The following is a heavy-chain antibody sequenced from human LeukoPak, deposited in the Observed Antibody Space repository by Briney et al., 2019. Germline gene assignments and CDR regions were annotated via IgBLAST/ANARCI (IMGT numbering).Heavy chain of an antibody. J-gene: IGHJ4*02. CDR2: ISSISSTI. CDR3: ARVTVGYNYLVDY. V-gene: IGHV3-48*02. CDR1: GFTFSSYS. Sequence: GGSLRLSCAASGFTFSSYSMNWLRQAPGKGLEWVSYISSISSTIYYADPVKGRFTISRDNAKNSLYLQMNSLRDEDTAVYFCARVTVGYNYLVDYGGQGTLVTVSS. D-gene: IGHD5-24*01.